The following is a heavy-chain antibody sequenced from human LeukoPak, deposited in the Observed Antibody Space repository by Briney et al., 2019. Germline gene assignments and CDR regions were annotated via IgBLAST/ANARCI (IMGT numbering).Heavy chain of an antibody. CDR3: ARDLGHTGYDPYDY. V-gene: IGHV3-7*01. Sequence: PGGSLRLSCAVSGINFRGYWMAWVRQAPGKGLEWVANMKQDGSEKYYVDSVKGRFTISRDNAKNSLYLEMNSLRVEDTAVYYCARDLGHTGYDPYDYWGQGTLVTVSS. D-gene: IGHD5-12*01. J-gene: IGHJ4*02. CDR2: MKQDGSEK. CDR1: GINFRGYW.